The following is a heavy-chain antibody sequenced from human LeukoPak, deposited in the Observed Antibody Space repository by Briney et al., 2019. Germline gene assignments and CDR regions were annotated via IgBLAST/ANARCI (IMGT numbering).Heavy chain of an antibody. V-gene: IGHV3-49*03. CDR1: GFVFGDYA. D-gene: IGHD1-14*01. CDR3: ARGGYYIGNRIHPLDDY. J-gene: IGHJ4*02. Sequence: GGSLRLSCTASGFVFGDYAMSWFRQAPGKGLEWVGFIRSEAYGGTTEFAASVKGRFSISRDDSKKIAYLQMNSLKTEDTAVYYCARGGYYIGNRIHPLDDYWGQGTLVTVSS. CDR2: IRSEAYGGTT.